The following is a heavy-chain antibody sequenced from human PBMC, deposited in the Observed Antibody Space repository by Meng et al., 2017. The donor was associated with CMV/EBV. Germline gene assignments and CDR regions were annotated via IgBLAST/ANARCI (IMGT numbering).Heavy chain of an antibody. D-gene: IGHD2-21*02. V-gene: IGHV1-18*01. CDR1: VYTFSSYG. J-gene: IGHJ4*02. Sequence: VQLVQSGAAGRTPGTSVKVSCKVSVYTFSSYGISWVRQAPGQGLEWMGWIRGYNGQTKYAQKFQGRVTMTTDTPTSTAYMELRSLRSDATAVYYCARAPIFSGGDCSHWGQGTLVTVSS. CDR3: ARAPIFSGGDCSH. CDR2: IRGYNGQT.